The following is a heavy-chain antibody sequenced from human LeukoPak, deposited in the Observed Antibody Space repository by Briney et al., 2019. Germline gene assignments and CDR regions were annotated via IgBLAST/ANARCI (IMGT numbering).Heavy chain of an antibody. V-gene: IGHV4-59*01. CDR1: GGSISSYY. D-gene: IGHD3-22*01. Sequence: KPSETLSLTCTVSGGSISSYYCSWIRQPPGKGLEWIGYIYYSGTTNYNPSLKSRVTISLDTSKNQFSLKLSSVTAADTAVYYCARGPRYDSSGYYYFDYWGQGTLVTVSS. CDR3: ARGPRYDSSGYYYFDY. CDR2: IYYSGTT. J-gene: IGHJ4*02.